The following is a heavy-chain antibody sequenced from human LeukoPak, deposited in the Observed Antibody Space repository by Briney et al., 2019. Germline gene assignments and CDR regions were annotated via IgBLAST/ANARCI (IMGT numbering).Heavy chain of an antibody. J-gene: IGHJ4*02. CDR1: GYTLTELS. V-gene: IGHV1-24*01. D-gene: IGHD5-12*01. Sequence: GASVKVSCKVSGYTLTELSMHWVRQAPGKGLEWMGGFDPEDGETIYPQKFRGRVTMTTDTSTSTAYMDLRSLRSDDTAVYYCARVRNSGFRYVDSWGQGTLVTVSS. CDR3: ARVRNSGFRYVDS. CDR2: FDPEDGET.